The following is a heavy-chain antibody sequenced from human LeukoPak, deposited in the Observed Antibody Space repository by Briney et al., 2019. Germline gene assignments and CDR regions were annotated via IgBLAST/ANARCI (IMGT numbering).Heavy chain of an antibody. Sequence: PGGSLRLSCAASGFTYSRYEMNWVRQATGKGLEWVSYISSSGSTIYYADSVKGRFTISRDNAKNSLYLQMNSLRAEDTAVYYCSELGITMIGGVWGKGTTVTISS. CDR2: ISSSGSTI. V-gene: IGHV3-48*03. J-gene: IGHJ6*04. D-gene: IGHD3-10*02. CDR1: GFTYSRYE. CDR3: SELGITMIGGV.